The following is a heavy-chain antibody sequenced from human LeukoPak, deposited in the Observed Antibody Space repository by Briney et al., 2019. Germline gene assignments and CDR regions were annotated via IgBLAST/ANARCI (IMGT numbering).Heavy chain of an antibody. CDR1: GFTFSSYG. D-gene: IGHD3-10*01. V-gene: IGHV3-30*02. Sequence: PGGSLRLYCAASGFTFSSYGMHWVRQAPGKGLEWVAFIRYDGSNKYYADSVKGRFTISRDNSKNTLYLQMNSLRAEDTAVYYCAKDRPYYGSGSYWCYFDYWGQGALVTVSS. J-gene: IGHJ4*02. CDR2: IRYDGSNK. CDR3: AKDRPYYGSGSYWCYFDY.